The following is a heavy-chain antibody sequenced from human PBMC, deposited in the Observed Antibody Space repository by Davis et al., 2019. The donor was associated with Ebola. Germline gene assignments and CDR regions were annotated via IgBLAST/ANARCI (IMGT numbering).Heavy chain of an antibody. Sequence: AASVKVSCKTSGYTFSAFGMQWVRQAPGQGLEWMGWINTDTGNPTYAQGFTGRFVFSLDTSVSTAYLQISSLKAEDTAVYYCARDGSRITIFGVEFDPWGQGTLVTVSS. D-gene: IGHD3-3*01. CDR1: GYTFSAFG. CDR3: ARDGSRITIFGVEFDP. J-gene: IGHJ5*02. CDR2: INTDTGNP. V-gene: IGHV7-4-1*02.